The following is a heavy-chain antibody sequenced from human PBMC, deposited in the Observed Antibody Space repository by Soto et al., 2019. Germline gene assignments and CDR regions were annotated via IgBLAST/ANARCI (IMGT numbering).Heavy chain of an antibody. Sequence: ASQTLSLTWTVAGGTSSSYYGSRIRQPPGKGLEWIGYIYYSGSTNYNPSLKIRVTISGDTSKIQCSLKLSSVTAADTAVYYCARGGSVYKQHWFDPWGQGTLVTVSS. J-gene: IGHJ5*02. CDR2: IYYSGST. CDR3: ARGGSVYKQHWFDP. D-gene: IGHD6-25*01. V-gene: IGHV4-59*01. CDR1: GGTSSSYY.